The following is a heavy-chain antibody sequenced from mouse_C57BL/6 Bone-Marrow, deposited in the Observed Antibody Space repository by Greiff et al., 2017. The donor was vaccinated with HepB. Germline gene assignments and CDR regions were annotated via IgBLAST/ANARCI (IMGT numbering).Heavy chain of an antibody. J-gene: IGHJ4*01. CDR2: IDPSDSYT. V-gene: IGHV1-69*01. Sequence: VQLQQPGAELVMPGASVKLSCKASGYTFTSYWMHWVKQRPGQGLEWIGEIDPSDSYTNYNQKFKGKSTLTVDKSSSTAYMQLSSLASEDSAVYYCARSRGGAMDYWGQGTSVTVSS. CDR3: ARSRGGAMDY. CDR1: GYTFTSYW.